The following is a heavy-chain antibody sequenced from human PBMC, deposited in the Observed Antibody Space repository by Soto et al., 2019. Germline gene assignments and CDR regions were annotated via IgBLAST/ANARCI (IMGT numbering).Heavy chain of an antibody. J-gene: IGHJ4*02. CDR1: GYTLTELS. Sequence: ASVKVSCKVSGYTLTELSMHWVRQAPGKGLEWMGGFDPEDGETIYAQKFQGRVTMTADESTTTAYMELSSLRSEDTAVYYCATERQWFGELLANFEYWGQGTLVTVSS. CDR3: ATERQWFGELLANFEY. D-gene: IGHD3-10*01. CDR2: FDPEDGET. V-gene: IGHV1-24*01.